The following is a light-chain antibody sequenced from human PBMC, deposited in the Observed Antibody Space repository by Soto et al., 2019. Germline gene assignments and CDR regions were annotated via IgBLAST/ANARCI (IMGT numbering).Light chain of an antibody. J-gene: IGKJ2*01. CDR3: QQYNNWPDMYT. V-gene: IGKV3-15*01. CDR2: GAS. Sequence: EMVMTQSPAILSVSPGDRVILSCRASRSVGTTLAWYQQKPGQAPRLLIYGASTRATGIPARFSGSGSGTDFTLTISSLQSEDVGVYYCQQYNNWPDMYTFGQGTKLEIK. CDR1: RSVGTT.